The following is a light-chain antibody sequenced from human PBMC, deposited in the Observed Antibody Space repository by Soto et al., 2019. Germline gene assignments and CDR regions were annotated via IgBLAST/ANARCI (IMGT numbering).Light chain of an antibody. CDR1: QGISSY. CDR3: QQRNSYPIT. CDR2: AAS. J-gene: IGKJ5*01. V-gene: IGKV1-9*01. Sequence: IQLTQSPSSLSASVLDLVTITFRASQGISSYLAWYQQKPGKAPKLQIYAASTLQSGVPSRFSGSGSGTEFTLTISSLQPEDFATYYCQQRNSYPITFGQGTRLEIK.